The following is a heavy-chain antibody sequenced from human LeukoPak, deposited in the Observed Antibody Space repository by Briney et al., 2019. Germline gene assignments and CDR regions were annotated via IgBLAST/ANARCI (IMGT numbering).Heavy chain of an antibody. V-gene: IGHV3-53*01. D-gene: IGHD5-18*01. CDR1: GFTVSNNY. CDR3: ARGSGYSYGFPDY. Sequence: GGSLRLSCAASGFTVSNNYMSWVRQAPGKGLEWVSVIYSGDITYYADSVKGRFTISRDNSKNTLYLQMNSLRAEDTAVYYCARGSGYSYGFPDYWGQGTLVTVSS. CDR2: IYSGDIT. J-gene: IGHJ4*02.